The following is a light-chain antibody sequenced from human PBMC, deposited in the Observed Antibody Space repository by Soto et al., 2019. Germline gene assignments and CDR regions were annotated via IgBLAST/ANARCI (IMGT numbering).Light chain of an antibody. Sequence: DVVLTQSPLSLPVTPGEPASISCRASQSLLHRNGYNYLDWYLQKTGQSPQLLIYLGSNRSSAVPDRFRGSGSGTDFTLKISRVEAEDVGVYYCMQGLKTPPITFGQGTRLEIK. CDR1: QSLLHRNGYNY. V-gene: IGKV2-28*01. J-gene: IGKJ5*01. CDR3: MQGLKTPPIT. CDR2: LGS.